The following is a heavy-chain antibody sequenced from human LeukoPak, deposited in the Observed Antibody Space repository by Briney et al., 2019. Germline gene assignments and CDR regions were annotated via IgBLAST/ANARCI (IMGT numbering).Heavy chain of an antibody. CDR2: IIPILGIA. V-gene: IGHV1-69*04. CDR1: GGTFSSYA. J-gene: IGHJ4*02. CDR3: ARTIGYCSGGSCYYFDY. D-gene: IGHD2-15*01. Sequence: ASVKVSCKASGGTFSSYAISWVRQAPGQGLEWMGRIIPILGIANHAQKFQDRVTITADKSTSTAYMELSSLRSEDTAVYYCARTIGYCSGGSCYYFDYWGQGTLVTVSS.